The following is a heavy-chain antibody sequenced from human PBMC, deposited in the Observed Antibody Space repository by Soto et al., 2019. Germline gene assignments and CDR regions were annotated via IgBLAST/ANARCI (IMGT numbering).Heavy chain of an antibody. Sequence: GGTLRLCCVSSGFTFSTYVMHWARQAPGKGLEWVATMWYDGRSEFYADSVKGRFSVSRDNSRSTLFLQMNSLRADDTAVYYCARDLFPYCGGDCYSPFDYWGQGTLVTVSS. CDR3: ARDLFPYCGGDCYSPFDY. J-gene: IGHJ4*02. CDR1: GFTFSTYV. D-gene: IGHD2-21*02. V-gene: IGHV3-33*01. CDR2: MWYDGRSE.